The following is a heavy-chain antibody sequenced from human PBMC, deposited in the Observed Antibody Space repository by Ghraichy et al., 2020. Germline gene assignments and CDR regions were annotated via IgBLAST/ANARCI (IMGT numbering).Heavy chain of an antibody. CDR1: GFTVSSYA. Sequence: GGSLRLSCAASGFTVSSYAMSWLRQAPGKGLEWGSGISGSGGSTDYADSVKGRSTISRDNSKNTLYLQMNSLRAEDTAVYYCAKSGYCSSTSCYEYAFDIWGQGTMVTVSP. V-gene: IGHV3-23*01. CDR2: ISGSGGST. J-gene: IGHJ3*02. CDR3: AKSGYCSSTSCYEYAFDI. D-gene: IGHD2-2*01.